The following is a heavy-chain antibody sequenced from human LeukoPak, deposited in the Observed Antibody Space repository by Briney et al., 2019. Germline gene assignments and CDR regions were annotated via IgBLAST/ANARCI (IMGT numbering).Heavy chain of an antibody. V-gene: IGHV1-2*02. Sequence: ASVKVCCKASGYTFTGYYMHWVRQAPGQGLEWMGWINPNSGGTNYAQKFQGRVTMTRDTSISTAYMELSRLRSDDTAVYYCARSGTAVDAFDIWGQGTMVTVSS. CDR3: ARSGTAVDAFDI. CDR2: INPNSGGT. J-gene: IGHJ3*02. CDR1: GYTFTGYY. D-gene: IGHD3-3*01.